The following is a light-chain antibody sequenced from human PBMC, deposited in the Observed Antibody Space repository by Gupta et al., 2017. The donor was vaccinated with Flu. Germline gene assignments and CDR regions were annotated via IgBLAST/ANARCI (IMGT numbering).Light chain of an antibody. CDR1: SSDVGAYNY. Sequence: QSALPQPRPVSGPPGQSVAISCTGTSSDVGAYNYVAWYQQHPGKAPRLMIYDVNRRPPGVPDRFSGSKSGNTASMTISGLQDEDEADYYCCSYAGRYILVGGGTKVTVL. J-gene: IGLJ2*01. CDR3: CSYAGRYIL. V-gene: IGLV2-11*01. CDR2: DVN.